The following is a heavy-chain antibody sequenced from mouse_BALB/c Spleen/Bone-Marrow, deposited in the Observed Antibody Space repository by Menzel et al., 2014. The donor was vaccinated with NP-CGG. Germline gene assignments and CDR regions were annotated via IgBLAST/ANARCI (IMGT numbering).Heavy chain of an antibody. CDR3: VRRGNPIVYYAMDY. Sequence: LVKTGASVKISCKASGYSFTGYYMHWVKQSHGKSLDWIGYISCYNGATSYNQNFKGKATFTVDTSSSTAYMQFNSLTSEDSAVYYCVRRGNPIVYYAMDYWGQGTSVTVSS. CDR1: GYSFTGYY. J-gene: IGHJ4*01. V-gene: IGHV1S34*01. CDR2: ISCYNGAT.